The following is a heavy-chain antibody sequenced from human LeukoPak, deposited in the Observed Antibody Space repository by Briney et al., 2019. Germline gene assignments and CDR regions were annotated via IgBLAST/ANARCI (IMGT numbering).Heavy chain of an antibody. J-gene: IGHJ4*02. CDR2: ISWNSGSI. Sequence: GGSLRLSCAASGFTFDDYAMPWVRQAPGKGLEWVSGISWNSGSIGYADSVEGRFTISRDNAKNSLYLQMNSLRAEDTALYYCAKDISGSSGSFGYWGQGTLVTVSS. V-gene: IGHV3-9*01. CDR1: GFTFDDYA. D-gene: IGHD1-26*01. CDR3: AKDISGSSGSFGY.